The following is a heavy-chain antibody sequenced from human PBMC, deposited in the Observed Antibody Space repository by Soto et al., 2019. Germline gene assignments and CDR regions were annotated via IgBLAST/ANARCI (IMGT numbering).Heavy chain of an antibody. V-gene: IGHV3-74*03. J-gene: IGHJ6*02. D-gene: IGHD1-26*01. CDR2: ANSDGSST. CDR3: TRVVRVGSAEYSYSYGMDV. Sequence: EVQLVESGGGLVQPGGSLRLSCAASGFTFNTYWMHWVRQAPGKGLVWVSRANSDGSSTTYADSVKGRFTISRDNARNTLDLQMNSLRAEDTAVYYCTRVVRVGSAEYSYSYGMDVWGQGTTVTVSS. CDR1: GFTFNTYW.